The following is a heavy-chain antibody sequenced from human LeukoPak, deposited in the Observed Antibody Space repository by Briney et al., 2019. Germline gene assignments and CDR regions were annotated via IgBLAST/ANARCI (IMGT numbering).Heavy chain of an antibody. Sequence: GGSLRLSCAASGFTFSSYAMSWVRQAPGKGLEWVSAISGSGATTYYADSVRGRFTISRDKSNNTLYPQMNSLRAEDTAVYYCAKDYAYYYGSGIGGFEYWGQGTLVTVSS. CDR3: AKDYAYYYGSGIGGFEY. CDR1: GFTFSSYA. J-gene: IGHJ4*02. CDR2: ISGSGATT. V-gene: IGHV3-23*01. D-gene: IGHD3-10*01.